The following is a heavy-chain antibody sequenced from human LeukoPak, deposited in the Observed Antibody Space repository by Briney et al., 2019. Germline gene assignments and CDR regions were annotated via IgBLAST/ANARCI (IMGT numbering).Heavy chain of an antibody. V-gene: IGHV3-23*01. CDR3: AKPQGKIYDILTGYWLRSDAFDI. J-gene: IGHJ3*02. Sequence: PGGSLRLSCAASGFTFSSYAMSWVRQAPGKGLEWVSAISGSGGSTYYADSVKGRFTISRDNSKNTLYLQMNSLRAEDTAVYYCAKPQGKIYDILTGYWLRSDAFDIWGQGTMVTVSS. D-gene: IGHD3-9*01. CDR2: ISGSGGST. CDR1: GFTFSSYA.